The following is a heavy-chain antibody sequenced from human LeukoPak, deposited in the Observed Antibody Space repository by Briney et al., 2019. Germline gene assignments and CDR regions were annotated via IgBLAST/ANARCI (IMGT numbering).Heavy chain of an antibody. CDR2: ISISSSYI. Sequence: GGSLRLSCAASAFTFSSYSMNWVRQAPGKGLEWVSSISISSSYIYYADSVKGRFTISRENAKNSLYLKMNSLRAEDTAVYYCARDMSDYYYYYMDVWGKGTTVTVSS. D-gene: IGHD3-10*02. CDR3: ARDMSDYYYYYMDV. V-gene: IGHV3-21*01. CDR1: AFTFSSYS. J-gene: IGHJ6*03.